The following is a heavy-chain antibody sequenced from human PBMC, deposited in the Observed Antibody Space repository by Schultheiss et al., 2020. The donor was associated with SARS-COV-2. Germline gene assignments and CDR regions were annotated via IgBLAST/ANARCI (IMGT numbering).Heavy chain of an antibody. CDR2: IIPILGIA. J-gene: IGHJ3*02. V-gene: IGHV1-69*10. CDR1: GGTFSSYA. D-gene: IGHD5-18*01. Sequence: GGSLRLSCKASGGTFSSYAISWVRQAPGQGLEWMGGIIPILGIANYAQKFQGRVTITADKSTSTAYMELRSLRSDDTAVYYCASSRYSYVAAFDIWGQGTMVTVSS. CDR3: ASSRYSYVAAFDI.